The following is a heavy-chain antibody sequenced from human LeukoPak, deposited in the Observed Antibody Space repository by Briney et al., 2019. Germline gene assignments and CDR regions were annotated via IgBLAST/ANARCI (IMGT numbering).Heavy chain of an antibody. V-gene: IGHV3-66*01. CDR2: IYSGGGT. CDR3: ARERYSGSGNYYSPVGY. CDR1: GFTVSSNY. Sequence: GGSLRLSCAASGFTVSSNYMSWVRQAPGKGLEWVSVIYSGGGTYYADSVKGRFTISRDNSKDTLYLQINSLRAEDTAVYYCARERYSGSGNYYSPVGYWGQGTLVTVSS. J-gene: IGHJ4*02. D-gene: IGHD3-10*01.